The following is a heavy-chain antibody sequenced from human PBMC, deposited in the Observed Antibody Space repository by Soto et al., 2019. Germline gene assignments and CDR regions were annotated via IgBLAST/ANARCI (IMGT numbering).Heavy chain of an antibody. CDR2: ISAYNGNT. J-gene: IGHJ5*02. CDR3: AGDRRSQLLWFGEFSYDGFDP. CDR1: GYTFTSYG. D-gene: IGHD3-10*01. Sequence: ASVKVSCKASGYTFTSYGISWVRQAPGQGLEWMGWISAYNGNTNYAQKLQGRVTMTTDTSTSTAYMELRSLRSDDTAVYYCAGDRRSQLLWFGEFSYDGFDPWGQGTLVTVSS. V-gene: IGHV1-18*01.